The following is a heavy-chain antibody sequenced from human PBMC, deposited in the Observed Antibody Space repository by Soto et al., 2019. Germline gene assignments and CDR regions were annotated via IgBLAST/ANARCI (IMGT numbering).Heavy chain of an antibody. D-gene: IGHD4-17*01. V-gene: IGHV4-59*06. J-gene: IGHJ6*02. CDR2: IYYSGST. CDR3: ARDPTYGDQRRRYYYYGMDV. Sequence: SETLSLTCTVSGGSISSYYWSWIRQHPGKGLEWIGYIYYSGSTYYNPSLKSRVTISVETSKNQFSLKLSSVTAADTAVYYCARDPTYGDQRRRYYYYGMDVWGQGTTVTVSS. CDR1: GGSISSYY.